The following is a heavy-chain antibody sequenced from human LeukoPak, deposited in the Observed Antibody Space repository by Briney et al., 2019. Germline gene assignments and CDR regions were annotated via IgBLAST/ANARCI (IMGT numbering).Heavy chain of an antibody. J-gene: IGHJ3*02. CDR1: GGSISSGGYY. V-gene: IGHV4-31*03. CDR2: IYYSGST. CDR3: AREFIVGATDDAFDI. Sequence: SETLSLTCTVSGGSISSGGYYWSWIRQHPGKGLEWIGYIYYSGSTYYNPSLKSRVTISVDTSKNQFSLKLSSVTAADTAVYYCAREFIVGATDDAFDIWGQGTMVTVSS. D-gene: IGHD1-26*01.